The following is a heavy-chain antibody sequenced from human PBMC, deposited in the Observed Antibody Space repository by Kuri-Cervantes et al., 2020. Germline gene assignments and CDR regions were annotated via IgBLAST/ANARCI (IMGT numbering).Heavy chain of an antibody. CDR1: GYTFTSYY. D-gene: IGHD3-22*01. CDR2: INPSGGST. V-gene: IGHV1-46*01. Sequence: ASVKVSCKASGYTFTSYYMHWVRQAPGQGLEWMGIINPSGGSTSYAQKFQDRVTMTRDTSTSTVYMELSSLRTADTAVYYCTRDLDYYDSSGPHRAYYYYGMDVWGQGTTVTVSS. CDR3: TRDLDYYDSSGPHRAYYYYGMDV. J-gene: IGHJ6*02.